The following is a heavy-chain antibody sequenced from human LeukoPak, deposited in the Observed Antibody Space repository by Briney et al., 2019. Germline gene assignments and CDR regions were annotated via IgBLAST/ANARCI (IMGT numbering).Heavy chain of an antibody. CDR1: RYTFTSYD. CDR2: MNPNSGNT. D-gene: IGHD1-14*01. J-gene: IGHJ6*03. V-gene: IGHV1-8*01. CDR3: ARVRYGRCAYYYYMDG. Sequence: ASVKVSCKPSRYTFTSYDINCGRQAAGPRLKWMGWMNPNSGNTGYAQKLQGRVTMTTDTSTSTAYMELRSLRSDDTAVYYCARVRYGRCAYYYYMDGWGKGTTVTVSS.